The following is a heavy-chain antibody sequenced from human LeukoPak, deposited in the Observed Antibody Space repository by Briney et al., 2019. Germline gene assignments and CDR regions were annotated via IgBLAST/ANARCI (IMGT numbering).Heavy chain of an antibody. J-gene: IGHJ4*02. CDR3: ARANWGTYYFDY. CDR1: GGSFSGYY. Sequence: SETLSLTCAVYGGSFSGYYWSWIRQPPGKGLEWIGEINHSGSTNYNPSLKSRVTISVDTSKSQFSLKLSSVTAADTAVYYCARANWGTYYFDYWGQGTLVTVSS. D-gene: IGHD7-27*01. CDR2: INHSGST. V-gene: IGHV4-34*01.